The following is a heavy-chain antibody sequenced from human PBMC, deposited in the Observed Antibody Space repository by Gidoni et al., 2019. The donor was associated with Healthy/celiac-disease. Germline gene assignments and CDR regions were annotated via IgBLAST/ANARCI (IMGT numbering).Heavy chain of an antibody. CDR2: ISWNSGSI. V-gene: IGHV3-9*01. D-gene: IGHD6-6*01. Sequence: EVQLVESGGGLVQPGRSLRLSCAASGFTFDDDAMHWVRQAPGKGLEWVSGISWNSGSIGYADSVKGRFTISRDNAKNSLYLQMNSLRAEDTALYYCAKVGSSVAHWYFDLWGRGTLVTVSS. CDR3: AKVGSSVAHWYFDL. CDR1: GFTFDDDA. J-gene: IGHJ2*01.